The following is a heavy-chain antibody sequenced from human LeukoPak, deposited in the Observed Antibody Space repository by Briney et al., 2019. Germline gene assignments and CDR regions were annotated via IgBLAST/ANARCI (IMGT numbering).Heavy chain of an antibody. D-gene: IGHD6-19*01. CDR3: ARDSGWYYFEY. V-gene: IGHV3-21*01. CDR2: ITSSGTYI. Sequence: GGSLRLSCATSGFTFNNYNMNWVRQAPGRALEWVSSITSSGTYIFYADSVKGRFTISRDNAKNSLYLQMNSLRAEDTAVYYCARDSGWYYFEYWGQGTLVTVSS. CDR1: GFTFNNYN. J-gene: IGHJ4*02.